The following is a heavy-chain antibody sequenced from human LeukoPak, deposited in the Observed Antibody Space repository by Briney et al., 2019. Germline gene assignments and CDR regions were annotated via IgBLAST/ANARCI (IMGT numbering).Heavy chain of an antibody. V-gene: IGHV4-59*01. J-gene: IGHJ4*02. CDR2: IYYSGST. CDR3: ARVQGSYGDRYYFDY. D-gene: IGHD4-17*01. Sequence: PSETLSLTCIVSGGSISSYYWSWIRQPPGKGLEYIGYIYYSGSTNYNPSLKSRVTISVDTSKNQFSLKLRSVTAADTAVYYCARVQGSYGDRYYFDYWGQRTLVTVFS. CDR1: GGSISSYY.